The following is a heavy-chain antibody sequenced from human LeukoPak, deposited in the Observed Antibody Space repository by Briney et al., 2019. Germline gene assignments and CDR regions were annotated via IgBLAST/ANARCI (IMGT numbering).Heavy chain of an antibody. D-gene: IGHD6-6*01. J-gene: IGHJ4*02. Sequence: GGSLRLSCAASGFTVSSNYMSWVHQAPGKGLEWVSVIYSGGSTYYADSVKGRFTISRDNSKNTLYLQMNSLRAEDTAVYYCARGSGIAARPFDYWGQGTLVTVSS. CDR1: GFTVSSNY. CDR3: ARGSGIAARPFDY. V-gene: IGHV3-53*01. CDR2: IYSGGST.